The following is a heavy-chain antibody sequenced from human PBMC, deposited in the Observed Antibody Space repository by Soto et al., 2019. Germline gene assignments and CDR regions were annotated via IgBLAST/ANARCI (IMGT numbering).Heavy chain of an antibody. J-gene: IGHJ4*02. CDR2: ISYDGRHK. CDR3: ADDSSGYSNSFDH. V-gene: IGHV3-30*04. CDR1: GFTFSDYA. D-gene: IGHD6-19*01. Sequence: QVQLVESGGGVVQPGKSLRLSCAASGFTFSDYAMHWVRQAAGKGLEWVALISYDGRHKDYADSVKGRFTVSRDNSNNSLSLQMNSLRPEDSGVYYCADDSSGYSNSFDHGGQGTLVTVSS.